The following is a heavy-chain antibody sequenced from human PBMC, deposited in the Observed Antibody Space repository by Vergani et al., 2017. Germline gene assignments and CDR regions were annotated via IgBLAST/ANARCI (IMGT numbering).Heavy chain of an antibody. V-gene: IGHV3-48*02. D-gene: IGHD1-26*01. CDR1: GFTFSSYS. J-gene: IGHJ6*02. Sequence: EVQLVESGGGLVQPGGSLRLSCAASGFTFSSYSMNWVRQAPGKGLEWVSYISSSSSTIYYADSVKGRFTISRDNAKNSLYLQMNSLRDEDTAVYYCARDAGYSGGYFIDYCYYGMDVWGQGTTVTVSS. CDR3: ARDAGYSGGYFIDYCYYGMDV. CDR2: ISSSSSTI.